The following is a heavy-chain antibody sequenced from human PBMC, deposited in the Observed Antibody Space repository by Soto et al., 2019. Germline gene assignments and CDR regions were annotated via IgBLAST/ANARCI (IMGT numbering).Heavy chain of an antibody. J-gene: IGHJ4*02. Sequence: QLQLQESGPGLVKPPESLSLTCTVSGGFISSRSHYWGWIRQSPGRHLEWIGSSYYRGSTHYNPSLKTRVTISVDTSKNQVSLKVYSVTATDTAVYYCATADGFGVVTPFFEYWGQGMLVTVSS. D-gene: IGHD3-3*01. V-gene: IGHV4-39*01. CDR3: ATADGFGVVTPFFEY. CDR2: SYYRGST. CDR1: GGFISSRSHY.